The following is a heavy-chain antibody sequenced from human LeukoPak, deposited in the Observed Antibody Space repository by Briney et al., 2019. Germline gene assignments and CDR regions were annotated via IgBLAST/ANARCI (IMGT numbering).Heavy chain of an antibody. D-gene: IGHD5-18*01. J-gene: IGHJ6*04. Sequence: SMKVSCKASGFTFTGSAVQWVRQARGQRLEWIGWIVFGSGNTNYAQKFQERVTITRDMSTSTAYMELSSLRSEDTAVYYCAADRSHPRYSYGAHYYGMDVWGKGTTVTVSS. CDR2: IVFGSGNT. CDR1: GFTFTGSA. CDR3: AADRSHPRYSYGAHYYGMDV. V-gene: IGHV1-58*01.